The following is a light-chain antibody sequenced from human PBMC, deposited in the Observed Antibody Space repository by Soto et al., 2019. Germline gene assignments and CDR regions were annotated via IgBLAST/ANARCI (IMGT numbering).Light chain of an antibody. CDR2: EGS. J-gene: IGLJ1*01. CDR1: SSDVGSYNL. Sequence: QSVLTQPASVSGSPGQSITISCTGTSSDVGSYNLVSWYQQHPGKAPKLMIYEGSKRPSGVSNSFSGSKSGNTASLTISGLQAEDEADYYCCSYPAISTYFATGPKVTV. V-gene: IGLV2-23*01. CDR3: CSYPAISTY.